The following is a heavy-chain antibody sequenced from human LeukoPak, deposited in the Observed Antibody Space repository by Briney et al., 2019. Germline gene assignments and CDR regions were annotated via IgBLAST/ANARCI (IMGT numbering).Heavy chain of an antibody. CDR2: ISYDGSNK. V-gene: IGHV3-30*18. CDR3: AKGPSVGATDR. CDR1: GFTFSSYG. J-gene: IGHJ5*02. D-gene: IGHD1-26*01. Sequence: GRSLRLSCAASGFTFSSYGMHWVRQAPGKGLEWVAVISYDGSNKYYADSVKGRFTIFRDNSKNTLYLQMNSLRAEDTAVYYCAKGPSVGATDRWGQGTLVTVSS.